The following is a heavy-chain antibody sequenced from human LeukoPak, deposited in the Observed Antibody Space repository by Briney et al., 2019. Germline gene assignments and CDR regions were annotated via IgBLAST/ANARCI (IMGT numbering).Heavy chain of an antibody. CDR2: ISGSGGST. CDR1: GFTFSSYA. CDR3: AKDWAPNPKVRGYKPTAVFDY. J-gene: IGHJ4*02. V-gene: IGHV3-23*01. D-gene: IGHD3-10*01. Sequence: PGGSLRLSCAASGFTFSSYAVSWVRQAPGKGLEWVSAISGSGGSTYYADSVKGRFTISRDNSKNTLYLQMNSLRAEDTAVYYSAKDWAPNPKVRGYKPTAVFDYWGQGTLVTVSS.